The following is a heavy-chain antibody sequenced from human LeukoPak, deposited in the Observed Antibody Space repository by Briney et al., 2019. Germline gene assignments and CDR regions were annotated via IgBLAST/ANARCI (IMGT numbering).Heavy chain of an antibody. CDR2: IIPIFGIA. V-gene: IGHV1-69*04. J-gene: IGHJ5*02. CDR3: AREVTMIVVVITTGAWIDP. Sequence: ASVKVSCKASGGTFSSYAISWVRQAPGQGLEWMGRIIPIFGIANYAQKFQGRVTITADKSTSTAYMELSSLRSEDTAVYYCAREVTMIVVVITTGAWIDPWGQGTLVTVSS. D-gene: IGHD3-22*01. CDR1: GGTFSSYA.